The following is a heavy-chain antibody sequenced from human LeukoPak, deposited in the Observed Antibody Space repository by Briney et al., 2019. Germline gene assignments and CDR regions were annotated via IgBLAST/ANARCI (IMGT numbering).Heavy chain of an antibody. CDR2: INPNSGDT. Sequence: GASVKVSCKASGYTFTGYYIHWVRRAPGQGLEWMGWINPNSGDTNYAQKFQGRATMTRDTSISTAYMELSSLISDDTAVYYCAKAPGRAPDYWGQGTLVTVSS. CDR1: GYTFTGYY. J-gene: IGHJ4*02. D-gene: IGHD3-10*01. CDR3: AKAPGRAPDY. V-gene: IGHV1-2*02.